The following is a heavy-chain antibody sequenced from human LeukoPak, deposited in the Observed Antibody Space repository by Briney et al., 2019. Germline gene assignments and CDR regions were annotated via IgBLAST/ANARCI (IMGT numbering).Heavy chain of an antibody. CDR3: ATEDDYSSSWSDY. Sequence: GGSLRLSCAASGFTFSSYAMSWVRQAPGKGLEWVSSISSSSSYIYHADSVKGRFTISRDNAKNSLYLQMNSLRAEDTAVYYCATEDDYSSSWSDYWGQGTLVTVSS. J-gene: IGHJ4*02. V-gene: IGHV3-21*01. CDR1: GFTFSSYA. D-gene: IGHD6-13*01. CDR2: ISSSSSYI.